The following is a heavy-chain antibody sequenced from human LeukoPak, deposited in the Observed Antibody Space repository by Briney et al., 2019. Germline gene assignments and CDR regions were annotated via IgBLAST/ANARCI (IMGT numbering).Heavy chain of an antibody. Sequence: ASVKVSCKASGYTFTSYGISWVRQAPGQGLEWMGWISAYNGNTNYAQKLQGRVTMTTDTSTSTAYMELRSLRSDDTAVYYCARDRNSGRGYWNYYYMDVWGKGTTVTVSS. CDR1: GYTFTSYG. J-gene: IGHJ6*03. V-gene: IGHV1-18*01. CDR3: ARDRNSGRGYWNYYYMDV. CDR2: ISAYNGNT. D-gene: IGHD1-26*01.